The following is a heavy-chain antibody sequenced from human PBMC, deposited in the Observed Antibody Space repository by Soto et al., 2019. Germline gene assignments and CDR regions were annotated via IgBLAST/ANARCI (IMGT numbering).Heavy chain of an antibody. CDR1: GFTFDDYA. D-gene: IGHD1-26*01. CDR2: ISWNSGSI. Sequence: EVQVVESGGGLVQPGRSLRLSCAASGFTFDDYAMHWVRQAPGKGLEWVSGISWNSGSIGYADSVKGRFTISRDNAKNSLYLQMNSLRAEDTALYYCAKDKWELSYYFDYWGQGTLVTVSS. CDR3: AKDKWELSYYFDY. V-gene: IGHV3-9*01. J-gene: IGHJ4*02.